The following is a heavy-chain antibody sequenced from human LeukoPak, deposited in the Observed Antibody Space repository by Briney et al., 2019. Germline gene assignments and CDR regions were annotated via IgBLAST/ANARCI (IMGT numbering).Heavy chain of an antibody. V-gene: IGHV3-21*04. CDR2: ISSSSSYI. Sequence: PGGSLRLSCAASGFTFSSYSMNWVRQAPGKGLEWVSSISSSSSYIYYADSVKGRFTISRDNAKNSLYLQMNSLRAEDTAVYYCARDPEEEDSSGYYYRYFDYWGQGTLVTVSS. CDR3: ARDPEEEDSSGYYYRYFDY. J-gene: IGHJ4*02. D-gene: IGHD3-22*01. CDR1: GFTFSSYS.